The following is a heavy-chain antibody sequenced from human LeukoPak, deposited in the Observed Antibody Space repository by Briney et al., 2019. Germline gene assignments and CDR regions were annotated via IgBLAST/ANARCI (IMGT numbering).Heavy chain of an antibody. CDR1: GGSLSSSSYY. D-gene: IGHD5-12*01. CDR2: IYYSGST. Sequence: PSETLSLTCTVSGGSLSSSSYYWGWLRQPPGKGLEWVGSIYYSGSTYYNPSLKSRVTISVDTSKNQLSLKLSSVTAADTAVYYCARLGPRDGYNYDYWGQGTLVTVSS. V-gene: IGHV4-39*01. CDR3: ARLGPRDGYNYDY. J-gene: IGHJ4*02.